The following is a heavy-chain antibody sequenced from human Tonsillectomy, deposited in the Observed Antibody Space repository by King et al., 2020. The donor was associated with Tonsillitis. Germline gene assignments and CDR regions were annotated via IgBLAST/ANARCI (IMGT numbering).Heavy chain of an antibody. Sequence: VQLVESGAEVKKPGESLRISCKAFGYSFTSHWIIWVRQMPGKGLEWMGNIDPSDSHSNYSPSFQGHVTISADTSINTAYLHWTSLKTSDTAMYYCARLAPVGPTAAWLSWFDPWGQGTLVTVSS. CDR3: ARLAPVGPTAAWLSWFDP. V-gene: IGHV5-10-1*03. CDR2: IDPSDSHS. CDR1: GYSFTSHW. J-gene: IGHJ5*02. D-gene: IGHD2-2*01.